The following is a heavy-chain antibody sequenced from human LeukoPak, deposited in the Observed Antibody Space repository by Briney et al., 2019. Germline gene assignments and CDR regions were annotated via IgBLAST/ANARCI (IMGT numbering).Heavy chain of an antibody. CDR1: GGSISSGGYY. D-gene: IGHD5-18*01. V-gene: IGHV4-39*07. CDR2: INHSGST. J-gene: IGHJ6*03. CDR3: ARVGYSYVINDWSRTGLGAYPTKYYYHMDV. Sequence: SETLSLTCTVSGGSISSGGYYWSWIRQPPGKGLEWIGEINHSGSTNYNPSLKSRVTISVDTSKNQFSLKLSSVTAADTAVYFCARVGYSYVINDWSRTGLGAYPTKYYYHMDVWGKGTTVTVSS.